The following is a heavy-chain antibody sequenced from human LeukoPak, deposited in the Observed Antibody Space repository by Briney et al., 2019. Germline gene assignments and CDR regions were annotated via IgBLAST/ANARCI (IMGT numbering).Heavy chain of an antibody. Sequence: SVKVSCKASGGTFSSYAISWVRQAPGQGLEWMGGIIPIFGTANYAQKFQGRVTITADESTSTAYMELSSLRSEDTAVYYCARQGYGGHSRGAADYWGQGTLVTVSS. V-gene: IGHV1-69*13. CDR1: GGTFSSYA. D-gene: IGHD4-23*01. CDR2: IIPIFGTA. CDR3: ARQGYGGHSRGAADY. J-gene: IGHJ4*02.